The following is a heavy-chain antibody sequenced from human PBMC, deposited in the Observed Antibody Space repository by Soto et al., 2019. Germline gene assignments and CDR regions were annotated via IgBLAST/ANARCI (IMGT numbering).Heavy chain of an antibody. CDR3: VSLVGNGWLDS. Sequence: QVQLQQSGPGLVKPSQTLSLTCAISGDSVSTNSATWDWIRQSPSRHLEWLGRTYYRSKWYNDYAVSVKGRITINPDTSSHLLSLHLNSVAPDDTAVYYCVSLVGNGWLDSWGQGTLVTVSS. J-gene: IGHJ5*01. V-gene: IGHV6-1*01. CDR2: TYYRSKWYN. CDR1: GDSVSTNSAT. D-gene: IGHD2-2*01.